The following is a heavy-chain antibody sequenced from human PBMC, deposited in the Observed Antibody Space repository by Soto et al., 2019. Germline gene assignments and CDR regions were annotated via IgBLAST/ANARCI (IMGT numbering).Heavy chain of an antibody. CDR1: GFTFSEHV. Sequence: EVQLVESGGGLVQPGGSLRLSCAVSGFTFSEHVMDWVRQAPGTGLEWVGRIGIKDQSYITFYAASVKGRFTISRDDSENSLYLQMCSLKIEDTAMYYCAADIVGTGSHWGQGTVVTVSP. D-gene: IGHD5-12*01. J-gene: IGHJ4*02. CDR2: IGIKDQSYIT. CDR3: AADIVGTGSH. V-gene: IGHV3-72*01.